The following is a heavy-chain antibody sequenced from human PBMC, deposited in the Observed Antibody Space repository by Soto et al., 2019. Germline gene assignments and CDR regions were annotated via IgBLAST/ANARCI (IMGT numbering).Heavy chain of an antibody. CDR2: IDPTDSYA. D-gene: IGHD3-22*01. V-gene: IGHV5-10-1*01. CDR3: ARLHSRQRTNGQLEY. J-gene: IGHJ4*02. Sequence: PGESLKISCRVSGYSFTSYLISWVRQMPVKGLEWMGRIDPTDSYANYSPSFQGHVTFSVDRSINPAYLQWSSLKAPDTAVYYCARLHSRQRTNGQLEYWGQGNLVAVSS. CDR1: GYSFTSYL.